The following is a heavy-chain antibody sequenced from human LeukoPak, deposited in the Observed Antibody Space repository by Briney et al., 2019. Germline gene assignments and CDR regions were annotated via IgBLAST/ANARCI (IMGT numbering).Heavy chain of an antibody. V-gene: IGHV4-34*09. CDR3: ARDPTSYGGIDY. CDR1: GGSFSGYY. Sequence: SETLSLTCAVYGGSFSGYYWSWIRQPPGKGLEWIGEINHSGSTNYNPSLKSRVTISVDTSKNQFSLKLSSVTAADTAVYYCARDPTSYGGIDYWGQGTLVTVSS. CDR2: INHSGST. D-gene: IGHD4-23*01. J-gene: IGHJ4*02.